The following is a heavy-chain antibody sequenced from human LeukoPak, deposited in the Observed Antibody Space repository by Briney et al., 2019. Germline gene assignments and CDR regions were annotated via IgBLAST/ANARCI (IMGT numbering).Heavy chain of an antibody. V-gene: IGHV4-59*08. CDR3: ARQIPWDGNSKIGWFDP. Sequence: TSETLSLTCTVSGGSISTFYWSWIRQRPGKGLELIGYIYYSGTTNYNPSLKSRVTISVDMSKSQFSLTLSSVTAADTAVYYCARQIPWDGNSKIGWFDPWGQGTLVTVSS. CDR1: GGSISTFY. D-gene: IGHD4-23*01. J-gene: IGHJ5*02. CDR2: IYYSGTT.